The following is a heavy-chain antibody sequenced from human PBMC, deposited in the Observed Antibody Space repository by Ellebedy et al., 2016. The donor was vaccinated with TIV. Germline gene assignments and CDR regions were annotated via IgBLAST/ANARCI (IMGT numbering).Heavy chain of an antibody. Sequence: AASVKVSCKASGGTFANYYLNWVRQAPGQGLEWIGGIIPRFGTPNYAPKFQDRVTINADDSTTTTYMDLRSLRSEDSAMYYCASAGNVAVAGLNYYGMDVWGQGTTVTVSS. V-gene: IGHV1-69*13. CDR2: IIPRFGTP. D-gene: IGHD6-19*01. J-gene: IGHJ6*02. CDR3: ASAGNVAVAGLNYYGMDV. CDR1: GGTFANYY.